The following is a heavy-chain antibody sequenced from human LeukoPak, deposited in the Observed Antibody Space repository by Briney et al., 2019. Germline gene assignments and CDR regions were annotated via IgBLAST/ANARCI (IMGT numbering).Heavy chain of an antibody. CDR1: GYTFPSYF. J-gene: IGHJ4*02. CDR2: INPTGGST. CDR3: ARTAARRFDY. V-gene: IGHV1-46*01. D-gene: IGHD6-6*01. Sequence: ASVKVSCKASGYTFPSYFMHWVRQAPGQGLEWMGIINPTGGSTTYAQKFQGRVTMTRDTSTSTVYMELSSLRSDDTAVYYCARTAARRFDYWGQGTLDTVSS.